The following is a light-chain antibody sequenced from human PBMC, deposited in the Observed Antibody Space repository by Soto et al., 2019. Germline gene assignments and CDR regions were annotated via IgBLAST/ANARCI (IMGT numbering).Light chain of an antibody. CDR1: SGHRSYI. Sequence: QSVLTQSSSASASLGSSVKLTCTLSSGHRSYIIAWHQQQPGKAPRYLMKVEDNGGYNKGSGVPDRFSGSSSGADRYLTISNLPYEDEADYYCETWNSNTRVFGGGTKLTVL. J-gene: IGLJ3*02. CDR2: VEDNGGY. V-gene: IGLV4-60*02. CDR3: ETWNSNTRV.